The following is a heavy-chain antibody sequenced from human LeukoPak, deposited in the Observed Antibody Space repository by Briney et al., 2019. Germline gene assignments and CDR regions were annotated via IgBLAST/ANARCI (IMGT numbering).Heavy chain of an antibody. V-gene: IGHV3-74*01. D-gene: IGHD6-19*01. CDR1: GFAFSGYW. Sequence: GGSLRLSCAASGFAFSGYWMHWVRQAPGKGLVWLSRINGDGYSISYADSVKGRFTISRDNAKKTLYLQMNSLRAEDTAMYYCARGEAVAGNDHWGQGALVTVSS. J-gene: IGHJ4*02. CDR3: ARGEAVAGNDH. CDR2: INGDGYSI.